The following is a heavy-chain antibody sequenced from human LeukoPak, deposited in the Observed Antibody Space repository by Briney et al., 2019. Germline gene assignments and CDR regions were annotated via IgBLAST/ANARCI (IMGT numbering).Heavy chain of an antibody. CDR2: IYYSGST. CDR3: ARDTTISNYYYGMDV. V-gene: IGHV4-59*01. Sequence: SETLSLTCTVSGGSISSYYWSWIRQPPGKGLEWIGYIYYSGSTNYNPSLKSRVTISVDTSKNQFSLKLRSVTAADTAVYYCARDTTISNYYYGMDVWGQGTTVTVSS. D-gene: IGHD3-9*01. J-gene: IGHJ6*02. CDR1: GGSISSYY.